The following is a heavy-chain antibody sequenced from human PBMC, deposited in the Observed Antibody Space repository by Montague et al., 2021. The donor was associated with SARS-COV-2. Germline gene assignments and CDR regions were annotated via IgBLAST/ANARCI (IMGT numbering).Heavy chain of an antibody. CDR2: INHSGST. J-gene: IGHJ6*02. CDR1: GGSFSGYY. D-gene: IGHD2-2*01. CDR3: ARVRSVPAAMRIVSLGRSYYGMEV. Sequence: SETLSLTCAVYGGSFSGYYWSWIRQPPGKGLEWIGEINHSGSTNYNPSLKSRVTISLNTSKNQFSLKLISVTDADTAVYYCARVRSVPAAMRIVSLGRSYYGMEVWGQGTTVTASS. V-gene: IGHV4-34*01.